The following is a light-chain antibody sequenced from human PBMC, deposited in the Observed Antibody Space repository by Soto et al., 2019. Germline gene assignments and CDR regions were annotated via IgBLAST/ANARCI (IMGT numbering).Light chain of an antibody. CDR1: SSDVGGYNY. J-gene: IGLJ1*01. CDR3: CSYAGSYTLALYV. Sequence: QSALTQPRSVSGSPGQSVTISCTGTSSDVGGYNYVSWYQQHPGKAPKLMIYDVSKRPSGVPDRFSGSKSGNTASLTISGLQAEDEADYYCCSYAGSYTLALYVFGTGTKLTVL. V-gene: IGLV2-11*01. CDR2: DVS.